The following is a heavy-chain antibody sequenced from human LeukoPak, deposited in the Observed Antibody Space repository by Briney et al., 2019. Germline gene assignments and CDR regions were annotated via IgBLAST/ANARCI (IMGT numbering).Heavy chain of an antibody. V-gene: IGHV1-46*01. J-gene: IGHJ5*02. CDR3: ARRDCVGDCYSNWFDP. CDR2: INPRGGST. D-gene: IGHD2-21*02. CDR1: GYTFTNYF. Sequence: ASVKVSCKASGYTFTNYFMHWVRQAPGQGLEWMGIINPRGGSTGYAQKFQGRITMTTDMSTRTVYMELSSLESENTAVYYCARRDCVGDCYSNWFDPWGQGTLVTVSS.